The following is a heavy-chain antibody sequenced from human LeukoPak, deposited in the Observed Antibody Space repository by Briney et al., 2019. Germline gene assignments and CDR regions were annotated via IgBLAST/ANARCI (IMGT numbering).Heavy chain of an antibody. CDR1: GYSFTNYW. J-gene: IGHJ4*02. D-gene: IGHD4-17*01. Sequence: GESLKIFCKTSGYSFTNYWIIWVRQVPGEGLEWMGRFDPRDSQSNYSPSFQGHVTISTDNSITAAYLQWSSLRASDTAMYYCAAYGDNPHYWGQGTQVTVSS. CDR3: AAYGDNPHY. V-gene: IGHV5-10-1*01. CDR2: FDPRDSQS.